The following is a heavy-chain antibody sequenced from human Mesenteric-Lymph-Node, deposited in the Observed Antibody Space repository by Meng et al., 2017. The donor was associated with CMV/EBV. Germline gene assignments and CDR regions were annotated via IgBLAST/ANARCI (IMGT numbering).Heavy chain of an antibody. Sequence: GGSLRLSCAASGFTFSKSAMTWVRQPPGKGLEWVSVIYGGGTNADYADSVKGRFTISRDDSKNTLYLQMNSLRAEDTAVYYCAKDERFFDYWSQGTLVTVSS. V-gene: IGHV3-23*03. CDR1: GFTFSKSA. D-gene: IGHD5-24*01. CDR2: IYGGGTNA. J-gene: IGHJ4*02. CDR3: AKDERFFDY.